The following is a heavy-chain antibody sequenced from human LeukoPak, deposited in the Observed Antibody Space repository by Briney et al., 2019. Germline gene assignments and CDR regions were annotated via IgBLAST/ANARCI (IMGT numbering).Heavy chain of an antibody. V-gene: IGHV4-34*01. CDR3: ARGLGGAVDY. D-gene: IGHD3-16*01. CDR2: INHSGST. Sequence: PSETLSLTCAVYGGSFSGYYWSWIRQPPGKGLEWIGEINHSGSTNYNPSLKSRVTISVDTSKNQFSLKLSSVTAADTAVYYCARGLGGAVDYWGQGTLVAVSS. CDR1: GGSFSGYY. J-gene: IGHJ4*02.